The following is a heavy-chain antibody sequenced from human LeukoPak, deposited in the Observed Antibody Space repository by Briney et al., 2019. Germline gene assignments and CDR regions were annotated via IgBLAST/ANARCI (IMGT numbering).Heavy chain of an antibody. Sequence: SETLSLTCAVSGYSIGSGYYWAWIRQPPGKGLEWIGSIYHSGSTYYNPSLKSRVTISVDRSRNQFSLKMTSVTAADTAVYYCARAYDYVWGSYRYDAFDIWGQGTMVTVSS. V-gene: IGHV4-38-2*01. D-gene: IGHD3-16*02. CDR3: ARAYDYVWGSYRYDAFDI. J-gene: IGHJ3*02. CDR2: IYHSGST. CDR1: GYSIGSGYY.